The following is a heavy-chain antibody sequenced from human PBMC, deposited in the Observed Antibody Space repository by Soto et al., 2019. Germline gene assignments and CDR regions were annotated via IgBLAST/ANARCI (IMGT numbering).Heavy chain of an antibody. CDR2: ISGSGGST. Sequence: GGSLRLSCAASGFTFSSYAMSWVRQAPGKGLEWVSAISGSGGSTYYADSVKGRFTISRDNSKNTLYLQMNSLRAEDTAVYYCAGSPSYSNTWFGWFDPWGQGTLVTV. V-gene: IGHV3-23*01. D-gene: IGHD2-2*01. CDR1: GFTFSSYA. CDR3: AGSPSYSNTWFGWFDP. J-gene: IGHJ5*02.